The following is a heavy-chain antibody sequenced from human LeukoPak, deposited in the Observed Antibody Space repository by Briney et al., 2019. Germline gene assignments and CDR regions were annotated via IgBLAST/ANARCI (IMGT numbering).Heavy chain of an antibody. CDR1: GFTFSSYS. CDR2: ISSSSTI. J-gene: IGHJ4*02. Sequence: GGSLRLSCAASGFTFSSYSMNWVRQAPGKGLEWVSYISSSSTIYYADSVKGRFTISRDNAKNSLYLQMNSLRAEDTAVYYCARDPLGDYYDSSGYSLVYWGQGTLVTVSS. D-gene: IGHD3-22*01. CDR3: ARDPLGDYYDSSGYSLVY. V-gene: IGHV3-48*01.